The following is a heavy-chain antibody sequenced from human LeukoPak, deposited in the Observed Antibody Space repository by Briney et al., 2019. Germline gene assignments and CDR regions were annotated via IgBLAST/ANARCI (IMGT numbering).Heavy chain of an antibody. Sequence: GGSLRLSCAASGFTFSSYGIHWVRQAPGKGLEWVAVISYDGGDRFYADSVKGRFTISRDNSNNTLYLQMNSLRAEDTAVYYCAKACSSAWYSIDYWGQGTLVTVSS. CDR3: AKACSSAWYSIDY. V-gene: IGHV3-30*18. CDR1: GFTFSSYG. J-gene: IGHJ4*02. D-gene: IGHD6-19*01. CDR2: ISYDGGDR.